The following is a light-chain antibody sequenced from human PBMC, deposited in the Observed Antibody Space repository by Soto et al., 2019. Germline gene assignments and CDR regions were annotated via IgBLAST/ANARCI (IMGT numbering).Light chain of an antibody. CDR2: DVS. V-gene: IGLV2-14*01. J-gene: IGLJ1*01. CDR1: SSDVGGYNY. Sequence: PVLTQPASVSGSPGQSITISCTGTSSDVGGYNYVSWYQQHPGKAPKLMIYDVSNRPSGVSNRFSGSKSGNTASLSISGLQAEDEADYYCSSYTSSSTRVFGTGTKVTVL. CDR3: SSYTSSSTRV.